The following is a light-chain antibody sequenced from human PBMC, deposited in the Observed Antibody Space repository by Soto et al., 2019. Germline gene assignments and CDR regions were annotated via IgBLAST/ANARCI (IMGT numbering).Light chain of an antibody. Sequence: QSALPQPASVSVAPGPSVTISCTGTSSEVCGYDYVSWYQLHPCKAPKLIVFEVSNRPSGVSCRFSGSNSGNTAALTISGLQAVLVAEYFCSSSSVLTAYLFGTATKLTVL. V-gene: IGLV2-14*01. CDR1: SSEVCGYDY. J-gene: IGLJ1*01. CDR2: EVS. CDR3: SSSSVLTAYL.